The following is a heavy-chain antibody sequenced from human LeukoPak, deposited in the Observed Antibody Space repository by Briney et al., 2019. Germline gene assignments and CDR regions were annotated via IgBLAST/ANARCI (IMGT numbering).Heavy chain of an antibody. CDR1: GFTFSSYG. Sequence: GGSLRLSCAASGFTFSSYGMHWGREAPGGGVGWGAVISYDGSNKYYADSVKGRFTIYGDNSKNALYLQMNSLRAEDTAVYYCAKGSVQLLYWVDPWGQGTLVTVSS. CDR2: ISYDGSNK. J-gene: IGHJ5*02. CDR3: AKGSVQLLYWVDP. D-gene: IGHD5-18*01. V-gene: IGHV3-30*18.